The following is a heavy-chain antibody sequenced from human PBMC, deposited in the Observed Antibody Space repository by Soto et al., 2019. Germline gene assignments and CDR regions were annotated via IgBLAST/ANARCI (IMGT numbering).Heavy chain of an antibody. CDR2: INHSGST. V-gene: IGHV4-34*01. CDR3: ARPLSSSGVIGPFDY. CDR1: GGSFSGYY. Sequence: LSLTCAVYGGSFSGYYWSWIRQPPGKGLEWIGEINHSGSTNYNPSLKSRVTISVDTSKNQFSLKLSSVTAADTAVYYCARPLSSSGVIGPFDYWGQGTLVTVSS. J-gene: IGHJ4*02. D-gene: IGHD6-6*01.